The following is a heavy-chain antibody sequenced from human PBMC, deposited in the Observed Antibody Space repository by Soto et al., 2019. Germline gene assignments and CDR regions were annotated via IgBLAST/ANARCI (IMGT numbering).Heavy chain of an antibody. CDR3: ARDHYVRAAV. CDR1: GFTFNNYA. V-gene: IGHV3-21*01. J-gene: IGHJ4*02. CDR2: ISSGSEYI. Sequence: GGSLRLSCAASGFTFNNYAMTWVRQAPGKGLEWVSSISSGSEYIYYADSVKGRFTISRDNAKNSLFLQMNSLRAEDTAVYYCARDHYVRAAVWGQGTLVTVS. D-gene: IGHD2-15*01.